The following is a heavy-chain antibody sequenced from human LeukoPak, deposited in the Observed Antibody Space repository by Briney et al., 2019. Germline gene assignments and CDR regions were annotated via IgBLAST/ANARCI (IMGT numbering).Heavy chain of an antibody. J-gene: IGHJ5*02. V-gene: IGHV3-48*04. CDR3: IRDFRSADL. CDR2: ISSSSSTI. CDR1: GFTFSSYS. Sequence: GGSLRLSCAASGFTFSSYSMNWARQAPGKGLEWVSYISSSSSTIYYADSVKGRFTISRDNAKNTVYLEMNSLSVEDTATYYCIRDFRSADLWGQGTLVTVTS.